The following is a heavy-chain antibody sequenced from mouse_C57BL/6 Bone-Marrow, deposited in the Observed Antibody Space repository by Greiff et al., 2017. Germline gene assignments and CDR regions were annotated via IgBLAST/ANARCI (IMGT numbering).Heavy chain of an antibody. CDR1: GYTFTSYW. CDR2: IDPSDSET. D-gene: IGHD1-1*01. J-gene: IGHJ1*03. Sequence: VQLQQPGAELVRPGSSVKLSCKASGYTFTSYWMHWVKQRPIQGLEWIGNIDPSDSETHYNQKFKDKATLTVDKSSSTAYMQLRSLTSEDSAVYYCARDLYYGRRDCYVDVWGTGTTVTVSS. CDR3: ARDLYYGRRDCYVDV. V-gene: IGHV1-52*01.